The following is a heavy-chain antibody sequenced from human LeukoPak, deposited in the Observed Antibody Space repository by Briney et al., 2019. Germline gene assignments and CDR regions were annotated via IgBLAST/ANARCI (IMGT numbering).Heavy chain of an antibody. CDR1: GYTFTGYY. J-gene: IGHJ6*03. CDR2: INPSNGGT. Sequence: GASVKVSCTASGYTFTGYYIHWVRQAPGQGLEWMGWINPSNGGTNFAQKFQGRVTMTRDTSISTVYMELKSLTFDDTAVYFCMSSSTFYYYMDVWGKGTTVTVS. CDR3: MSSSTFYYYMDV. V-gene: IGHV1-2*02. D-gene: IGHD6-6*01.